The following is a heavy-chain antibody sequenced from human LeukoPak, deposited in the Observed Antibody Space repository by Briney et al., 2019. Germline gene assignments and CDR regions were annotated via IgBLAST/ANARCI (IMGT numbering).Heavy chain of an antibody. CDR1: GYTFTSYY. V-gene: IGHV1-46*01. D-gene: IGHD3-10*01. J-gene: IGHJ4*02. CDR3: ARDSFGVRGFDH. CDR2: INPSGGST. Sequence: ASVKVSCKTSGYTFTSYYIHWVRQAPGQGLEWMGIINPSGGSTSYAQKFQGRVTLTTDTSTSTFYMELSSLRSEDTAIYYCARDSFGVRGFDHWGQGTPVTVSS.